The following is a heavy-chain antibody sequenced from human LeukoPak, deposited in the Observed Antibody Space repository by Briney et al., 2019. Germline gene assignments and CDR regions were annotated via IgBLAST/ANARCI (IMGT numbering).Heavy chain of an antibody. CDR1: GYSFTTYG. V-gene: IGHV1-18*01. CDR2: ISGDNGNT. D-gene: IGHD3-9*01. Sequence: ASVKVSCKASGYSFTTYGISWVRQAPGQGLEWMGWISGDNGNTRYTQRFQGRVTMTTDPSASTAYMELRNLRSDDTAVYYCARDFRPYYDILTGERNDAFDIWGQGTMVTVSS. J-gene: IGHJ3*02. CDR3: ARDFRPYYDILTGERNDAFDI.